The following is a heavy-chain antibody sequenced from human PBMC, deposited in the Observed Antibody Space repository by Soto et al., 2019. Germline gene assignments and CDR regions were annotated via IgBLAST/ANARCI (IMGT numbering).Heavy chain of an antibody. CDR3: ARGRGEIQGP. D-gene: IGHD3-16*01. CDR2: VNQSGTS. Sequence: QVHPQESGPRLVKPGGTLSLTCGVSDDSTRSRYWWTWVRRPPGRGLQWIGEVNQSGTSNYNPSLKSRVTILADTSKKQFSLKLSSVTAADTAVYYCARGRGEIQGPWGQGTLVTVSS. CDR1: DDSTRSRYW. V-gene: IGHV4-4*02. J-gene: IGHJ5*02.